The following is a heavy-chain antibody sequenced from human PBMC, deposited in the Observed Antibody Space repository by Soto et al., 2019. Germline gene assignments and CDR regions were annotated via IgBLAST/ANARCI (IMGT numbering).Heavy chain of an antibody. D-gene: IGHD3-3*01. Sequence: GGSLRLSCAASGFTFNDYYMSWIRHAPGKGLEWVSTISGSDGKTFYADSVKGRFSISRDTSQSTLYLQMNSLRADDTAMYYCARWSYLDYWGQGTRVTVSS. V-gene: IGHV3-23*01. CDR1: GFTFNDYY. J-gene: IGHJ4*02. CDR3: ARWSYLDY. CDR2: ISGSDGKT.